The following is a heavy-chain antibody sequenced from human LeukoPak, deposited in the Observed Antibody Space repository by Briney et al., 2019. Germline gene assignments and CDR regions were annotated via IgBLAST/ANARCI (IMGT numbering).Heavy chain of an antibody. V-gene: IGHV1-18*01. Sequence: GASVKVSCKASGYTFTSYGISWVRQAPGQGLEWMGWISAYNGNTNYAQKLQGRVTMTTDTSTSTAYMELRSLRSDDTAVYYCARDSVGFGELLFGYWGQGTLVTVSS. CDR1: GYTFTSYG. D-gene: IGHD3-10*01. J-gene: IGHJ4*02. CDR3: ARDSVGFGELLFGY. CDR2: ISAYNGNT.